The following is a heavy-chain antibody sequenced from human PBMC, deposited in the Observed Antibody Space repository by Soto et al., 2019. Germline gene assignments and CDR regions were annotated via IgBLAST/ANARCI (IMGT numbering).Heavy chain of an antibody. CDR3: AKDRTREQLVFPYYFDY. V-gene: IGHV3-23*01. Sequence: GGSLRLSCAASGFTFSSYAMSWVRQAPGKGLEWVSAISGSGGSTYYADSVKGRFTISRDNSKNTLYLQMNSLRAEDTAVYYCAKDRTREQLVFPYYFDYWGQGTLVTVSS. CDR2: ISGSGGST. J-gene: IGHJ4*02. D-gene: IGHD6-6*01. CDR1: GFTFSSYA.